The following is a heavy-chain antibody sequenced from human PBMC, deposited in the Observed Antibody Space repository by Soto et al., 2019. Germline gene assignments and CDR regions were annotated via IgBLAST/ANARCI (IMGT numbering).Heavy chain of an antibody. CDR2: ISSSSSYI. D-gene: IGHD3-3*01. CDR1: GFTFSSYS. Sequence: VSLRLSCAASGFTFSSYSMNWVRQAPGKGLEWVSSISSSSSYIYYADSVKGRFTISRDNAKNSLYLQMNSLRAEDTAVYYCARDRGWYPESGWFDPWGQGTLVTVSS. J-gene: IGHJ5*02. V-gene: IGHV3-21*01. CDR3: ARDRGWYPESGWFDP.